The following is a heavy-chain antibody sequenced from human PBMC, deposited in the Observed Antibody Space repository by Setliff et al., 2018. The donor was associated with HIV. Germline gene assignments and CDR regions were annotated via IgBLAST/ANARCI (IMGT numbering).Heavy chain of an antibody. CDR3: ARVGLSAVPFPTVY. CDR2: ISAYDGDT. Sequence: ASVKVSCKASNYTFTNYAITWVRQAPGQRPKWMGWISAYDGDTKYAQKFHNRLSMTADTSTTTAYMDLRGLTSDDTGVYYCARVGLSAVPFPTVYWGQGTLVTVS. J-gene: IGHJ4*02. CDR1: NYTFTNYA. V-gene: IGHV1-18*01. D-gene: IGHD4-4*01.